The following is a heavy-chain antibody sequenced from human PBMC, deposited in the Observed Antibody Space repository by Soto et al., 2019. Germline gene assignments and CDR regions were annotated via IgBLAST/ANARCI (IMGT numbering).Heavy chain of an antibody. CDR3: ARIPVDTYMSCWFDP. CDR2: VYYSGTT. V-gene: IGHV4-61*08. D-gene: IGHD5-18*01. Sequence: SGSLTLTCAVSGVTVSSSDFNWSCNRQPPGLGLVWIGCVYYSGTTNYNPSLTSRVSISVDTAKNQFSLKLSSVTAADTAVYYCARIPVDTYMSCWFDPWGQGTLVTVSS. J-gene: IGHJ5*02. CDR1: GVTVSSSDFN.